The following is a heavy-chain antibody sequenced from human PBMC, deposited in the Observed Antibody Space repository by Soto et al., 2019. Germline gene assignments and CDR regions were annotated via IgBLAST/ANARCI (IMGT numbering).Heavy chain of an antibody. CDR3: AASDSSGSFDY. V-gene: IGHV1-58*01. CDR1: GFTFTSSA. D-gene: IGHD3-22*01. J-gene: IGHJ4*02. CDR2: FVVGSGNT. Sequence: SVKVSCKASGFTFTSSAVQWVRQARGQRLEWIGWFVVGSGNTNYAQKFQERVTITRDMSTSTAYMELSSLRSEDTAVYYCAASDSSGSFDYWGQGTPVPGSS.